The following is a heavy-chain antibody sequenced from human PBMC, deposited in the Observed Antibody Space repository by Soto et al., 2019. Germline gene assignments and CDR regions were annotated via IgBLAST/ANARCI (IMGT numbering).Heavy chain of an antibody. CDR1: GGSISSSSYY. CDR3: ARSVSSSYSSSWYGYYYYYGMDV. Sequence: QLQLQESGPGLVKPSETLSLTCTVSGGSISSSSYYWGWIRQPPGKGLEWIGSIYYSGSTYYNPSLKSRVTISVDTSKNQFSLKLSSVTAADTAVYYCARSVSSSYSSSWYGYYYYYGMDVW. CDR2: IYYSGST. D-gene: IGHD6-13*01. V-gene: IGHV4-39*01. J-gene: IGHJ6*01.